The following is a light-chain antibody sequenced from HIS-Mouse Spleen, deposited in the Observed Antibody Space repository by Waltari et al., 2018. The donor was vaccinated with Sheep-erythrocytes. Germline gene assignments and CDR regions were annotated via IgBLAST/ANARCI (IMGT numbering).Light chain of an antibody. J-gene: IGKJ1*01. V-gene: IGKV1-5*03. CDR1: QSISSW. Sequence: DIQMTQSPSTLSASVGDRVTITCRASQSISSWLAWYQQKPGKAPKLLIYKASSLESGVPSRFSGSGSVTEFTLTISSLQPDDFATYYCQQYNSYSRGTFGQGTKVEIK. CDR2: KAS. CDR3: QQYNSYSRGT.